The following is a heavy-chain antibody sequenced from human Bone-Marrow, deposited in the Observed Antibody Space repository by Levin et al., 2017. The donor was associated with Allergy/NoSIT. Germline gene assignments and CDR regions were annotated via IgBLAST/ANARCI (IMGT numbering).Heavy chain of an antibody. CDR2: IYYSGST. CDR3: ARVPYDFWSGDDRSYYGMDV. Sequence: GSLRLSCTVSGGSISSYYWSWIRQPPGKGLEWIGYIYYSGSTNYNPSLKSRVTISVDTSKNQFSLKLSSVTAADTAVYYCARVPYDFWSGDDRSYYGMDVWGQGTTVTVSS. D-gene: IGHD3-3*01. V-gene: IGHV4-59*01. CDR1: GGSISSYY. J-gene: IGHJ6*02.